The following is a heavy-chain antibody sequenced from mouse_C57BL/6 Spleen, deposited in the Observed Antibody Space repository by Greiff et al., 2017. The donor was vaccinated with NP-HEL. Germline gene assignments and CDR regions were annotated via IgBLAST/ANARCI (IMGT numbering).Heavy chain of an antibody. CDR3: ARSGSNYGGFAY. D-gene: IGHD2-5*01. CDR2: INPSNGGT. CDR1: GYTFTSYW. J-gene: IGHJ3*01. V-gene: IGHV1-53*01. Sequence: QVQLQQPGTELVKPGASEKLSCKASGYTFTSYWMHWVKQRPGQGLEWIGNINPSNGGTNYNEKFKSKATLTVDKSSSTAYMQLSSLTSEDSAVYYCARSGSNYGGFAYWGQGTLVTVSA.